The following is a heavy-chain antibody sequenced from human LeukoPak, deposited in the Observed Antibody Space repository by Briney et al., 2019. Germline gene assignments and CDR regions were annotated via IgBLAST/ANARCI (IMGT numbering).Heavy chain of an antibody. CDR3: ARQYSYGSRAFDY. CDR1: GFTFSDYY. Sequence: GSLRLSCAASGFTFSDYYMNWIRQAPGKGLEWVSYISSSGSTIYYADSVKGQFTISRDNAKNSLYLQMNSLRAEDTAVYYCARQYSYGSRAFDYWGQGTLVTVSS. V-gene: IGHV3-11*01. CDR2: ISSSGSTI. D-gene: IGHD5-18*01. J-gene: IGHJ4*02.